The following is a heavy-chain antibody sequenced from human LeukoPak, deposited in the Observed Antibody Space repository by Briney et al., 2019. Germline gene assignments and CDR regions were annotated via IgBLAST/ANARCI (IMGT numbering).Heavy chain of an antibody. V-gene: IGHV4-59*08. CDR1: GGSISSYY. CDR3: ARLALGYNSLLFDY. Sequence: SEPLSLTCTVSGGSISSYYWSWIRQPPGKGLEWIGYIYYSGRTNYNPSLKSRVTISVDTSKNQFSLKLSSVTAAQPAVYYCARLALGYNSLLFDYWGQGTLVTVSS. CDR2: IYYSGRT. J-gene: IGHJ4*02. D-gene: IGHD5-24*01.